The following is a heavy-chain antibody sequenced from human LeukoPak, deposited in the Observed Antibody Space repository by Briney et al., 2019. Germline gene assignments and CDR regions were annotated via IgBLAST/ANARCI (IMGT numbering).Heavy chain of an antibody. V-gene: IGHV7-4-1*02. CDR2: INTNTGNP. D-gene: IGHD2-2*01. CDR1: GYTFTSYA. J-gene: IGHJ5*02. Sequence: ASVKVSCKASGYTFTSYAMNWVRQAPGQGLEWMGWINTNTGNPTYAQGFTGRFVFSLDTSVSTAYLQISSLKAEDTAVYYCARGAYRVVPAAIINWFDPWGQGTLVTVSS. CDR3: ARGAYRVVPAAIINWFDP.